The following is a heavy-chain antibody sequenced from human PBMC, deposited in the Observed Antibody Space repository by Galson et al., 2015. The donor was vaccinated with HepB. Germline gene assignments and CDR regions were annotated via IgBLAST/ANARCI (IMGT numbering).Heavy chain of an antibody. V-gene: IGHV3-33*08. CDR3: ARRALAAFYFDY. J-gene: IGHJ4*02. D-gene: IGHD6-19*01. Sequence: SLRLSCAVSGFSFSTYGMHWVRQVPGNGLEWVALVWFDGSNEYYADSVKGRFTISRDNSKNTLYLQMDSLRAEDTAVYYCARRALAAFYFDYWGQGTLVTVSS. CDR1: GFSFSTYG. CDR2: VWFDGSNE.